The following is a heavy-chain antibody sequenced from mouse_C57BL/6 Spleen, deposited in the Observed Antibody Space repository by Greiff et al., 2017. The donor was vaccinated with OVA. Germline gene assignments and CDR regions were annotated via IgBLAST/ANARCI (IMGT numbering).Heavy chain of an antibody. D-gene: IGHD2-5*01. CDR2: INPSTGGT. Sequence: EVKLVESGPELVKPGASVKISCKASGYSFTGYYMNWVKQSPEKSLEWIGEINPSTGGTTYNQKFKAKATLTVDKSSSTAYMQLKSLTSEDSAVYYCARSSNYGAMDYWGQGTSVTVSS. CDR3: ARSSNYGAMDY. J-gene: IGHJ4*01. CDR1: GYSFTGYY. V-gene: IGHV1-42*01.